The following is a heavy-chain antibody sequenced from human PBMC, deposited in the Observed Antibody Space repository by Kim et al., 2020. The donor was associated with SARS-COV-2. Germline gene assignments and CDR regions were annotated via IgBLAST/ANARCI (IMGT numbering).Heavy chain of an antibody. CDR1: GPSITTFS. CDR3: VRGRRECGGTRYWFDL. D-gene: IGHD3-16*01. CDR2: IYTTGST. J-gene: IGHJ5*02. V-gene: IGHV4-4*07. Sequence: SETLSLTCSVSGPSITTFSWAWIRQSAGKGPEWIGHIYTTGSTTYNPSLKSRVTISRDTSKNQFSLKLTSVTAADTAMYYCVRGRRECGGTRYWFDLWG.